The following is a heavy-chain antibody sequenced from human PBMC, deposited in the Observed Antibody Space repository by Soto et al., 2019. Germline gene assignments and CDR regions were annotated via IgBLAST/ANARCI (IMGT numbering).Heavy chain of an antibody. J-gene: IGHJ3*02. CDR1: GFTVSSNY. Sequence: GGSLRLSCAASGFTVSSNYMSWVRQAPGKGLEWVSVIYSGGSTYYADSVKGRFTISRDNSKNTLYLQMNSLRAEDTAVYYCARDDFEGPDCSSTSCYALRAFDIWGQGTMVTVSS. CDR3: ARDDFEGPDCSSTSCYALRAFDI. CDR2: IYSGGST. D-gene: IGHD2-2*01. V-gene: IGHV3-66*01.